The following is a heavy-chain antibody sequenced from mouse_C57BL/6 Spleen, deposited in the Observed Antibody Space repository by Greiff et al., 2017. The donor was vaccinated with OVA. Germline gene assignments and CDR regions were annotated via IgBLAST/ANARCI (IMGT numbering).Heavy chain of an antibody. CDR3: ARESITTVVGMDY. CDR2: IDPSDSET. J-gene: IGHJ4*01. Sequence: QLQQPGAELVRPGSSVKLSCKASGYTFTSYWMHWVKQRPIQGLEWIGNIDPSDSETHYNQKFKDKATLTVDKSSSTAYMQLSSLTSEDSAVYYCARESITTVVGMDYWGQGTSVTVSS. V-gene: IGHV1-52*01. CDR1: GYTFTSYW. D-gene: IGHD1-1*01.